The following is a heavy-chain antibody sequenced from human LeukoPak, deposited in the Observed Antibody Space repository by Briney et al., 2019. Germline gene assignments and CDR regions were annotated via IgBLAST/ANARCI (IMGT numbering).Heavy chain of an antibody. Sequence: SQTLSLTCAISGDSVSSNSVTWNWIRQSPSRGLEWLGRTYYRSTWYNDYAVSVRGRITVNPDTSKNQSSLHLNSVPPEDPAVYYCARRLTQYDCFDPWGQGILVTVSS. CDR3: ARRLTQYDCFDP. J-gene: IGHJ5*02. D-gene: IGHD2-2*01. CDR2: TYYRSTWYN. V-gene: IGHV6-1*01. CDR1: GDSVSSNSVT.